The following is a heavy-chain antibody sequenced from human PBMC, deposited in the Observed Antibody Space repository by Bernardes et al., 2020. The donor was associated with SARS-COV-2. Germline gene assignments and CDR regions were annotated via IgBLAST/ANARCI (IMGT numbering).Heavy chain of an antibody. J-gene: IGHJ4*02. CDR1: GFTFSSYN. CDR2: ISDSSQNI. D-gene: IGHD3-10*01. Sequence: GVSLRLSCVGFGFTFSSYNMHWVRQATGMGLEWVAYISDSSQNIYYAKSVKGRFTVSRDNGKNSLYLEMNSLSVEDTAVYYCARDWVRFGEPAVDYWGQGTLVNVSS. V-gene: IGHV3-48*01. CDR3: ARDWVRFGEPAVDY.